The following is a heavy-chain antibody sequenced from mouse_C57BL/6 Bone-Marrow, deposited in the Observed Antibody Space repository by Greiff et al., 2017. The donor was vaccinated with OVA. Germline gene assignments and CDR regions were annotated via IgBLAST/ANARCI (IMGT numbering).Heavy chain of an antibody. V-gene: IGHV1-69*01. D-gene: IGHD2-4*01. CDR2: IDPSDSYT. Sequence: VQLQQPGAELVMPGASVKLSCKASGYTFTSYWMHWVKQRPGQGLEWIGEIDPSDSYTNYNQKFKGKSTLTVDKSSSTAYMQLSSLTSEDSAVYYCARGNYYDYSSWFAYWGQGTLVTVSA. J-gene: IGHJ3*01. CDR1: GYTFTSYW. CDR3: ARGNYYDYSSWFAY.